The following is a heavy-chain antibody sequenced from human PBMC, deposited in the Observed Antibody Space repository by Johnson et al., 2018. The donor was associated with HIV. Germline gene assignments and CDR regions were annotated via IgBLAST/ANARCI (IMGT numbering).Heavy chain of an antibody. J-gene: IGHJ3*02. V-gene: IGHV3-15*01. D-gene: IGHD3-22*01. Sequence: VQLVESGGGLVQPGGSLRISCAASGFTFRSYWMSWVRQAPGKGLEWVGRIKGKTDGGTTDYAAPVNGRFTISRSESKNTLYLQMNSLKIEDTAVYYCATVVVITQDAFDIWGQGTMVTVSS. CDR3: ATVVVITQDAFDI. CDR2: IKGKTDGGTT. CDR1: GFTFRSYW.